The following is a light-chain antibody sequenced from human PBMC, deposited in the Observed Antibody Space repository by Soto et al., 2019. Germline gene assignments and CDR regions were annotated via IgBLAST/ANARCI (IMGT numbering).Light chain of an antibody. CDR1: QSVSSSY. CDR2: DAS. Sequence: EIVLTQSPGTLSLSPGERATLSCRASQSVSSSYLAWYQQKPGQAPRLLIYDASSRATGIPDRFSGSGSGTDFTLTISRLEPEDFAVYYWQQYGSSPWTFGQGTKVEIK. CDR3: QQYGSSPWT. V-gene: IGKV3-20*01. J-gene: IGKJ1*01.